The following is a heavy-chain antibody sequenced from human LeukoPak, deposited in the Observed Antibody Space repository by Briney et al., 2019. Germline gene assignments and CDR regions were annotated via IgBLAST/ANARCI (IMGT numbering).Heavy chain of an antibody. CDR1: GYTFTSYD. V-gene: IGHV1-8*01. D-gene: IGHD6-13*01. CDR3: ARGWDGQLSFDP. J-gene: IGHJ5*02. Sequence: VASVKVSCKPSGYTFTSYDINWVRQATGQGREWMGWMNPNSGNTGYAQKFQGRVTMTRNTSISTAYMELSSWGSEDTAGYCCARGWDGQLSFDPWGQGTLVTVSS. CDR2: MNPNSGNT.